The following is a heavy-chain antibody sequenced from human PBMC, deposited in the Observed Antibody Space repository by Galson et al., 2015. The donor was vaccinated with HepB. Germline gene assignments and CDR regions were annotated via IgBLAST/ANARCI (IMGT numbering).Heavy chain of an antibody. D-gene: IGHD3-10*01. CDR1: GDSVSSNSAA. CDR3: ARGGGRITMVRGVITTQSFDY. CDR2: TYYRSKWYN. V-gene: IGHV6-1*01. Sequence: CAISGDSVSSNSAAWNWIRQSPSRGLEWLGRTYYRSKWYNDYAVSVKSRITINPDTSKNQFSLQLNSVTPEDTAVYYCARGGGRITMVRGVITTQSFDYWGQVTLVTVSS. J-gene: IGHJ4*02.